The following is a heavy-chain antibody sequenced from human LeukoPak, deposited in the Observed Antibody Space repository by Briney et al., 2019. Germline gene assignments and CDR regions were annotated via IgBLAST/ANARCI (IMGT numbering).Heavy chain of an antibody. V-gene: IGHV3-21*04. D-gene: IGHD3-10*01. Sequence: GGSLRLSCAASGFTFSNYRMNWVRQAPGKGLEWVSSISSSSIYIYYADSLKGRFTISRDNAKNSLYLQMNSLRAEDTAVYYCASGEAYYYGSGSYYNVEYYFDYWGQGTLVTVSS. J-gene: IGHJ4*02. CDR3: ASGEAYYYGSGSYYNVEYYFDY. CDR2: ISSSSIYI. CDR1: GFTFSNYR.